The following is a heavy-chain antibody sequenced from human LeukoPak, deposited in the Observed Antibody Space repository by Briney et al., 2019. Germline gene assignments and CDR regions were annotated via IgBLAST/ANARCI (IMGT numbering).Heavy chain of an antibody. Sequence: SVKVSCKASGGTFSSYAISWVRQAPGQGLEWMGVIIPIFGTANYAQKFQGRVTITADESTSTAYMELSSLRSEDTAVYYCARVLGYCSGGSCYSGYYFDYWGQGTLVTVSS. D-gene: IGHD2-15*01. V-gene: IGHV1-69*13. CDR3: ARVLGYCSGGSCYSGYYFDY. J-gene: IGHJ4*02. CDR1: GGTFSSYA. CDR2: IIPIFGTA.